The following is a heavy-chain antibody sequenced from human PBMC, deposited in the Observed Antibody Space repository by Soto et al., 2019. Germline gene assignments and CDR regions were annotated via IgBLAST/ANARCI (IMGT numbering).Heavy chain of an antibody. V-gene: IGHV3-23*01. Sequence: GGSLRLSCAASGFTFSSYAMSWVRQAPGKGLEWVSAISGSGGSTYYADSVKGRFTISRDNSKNTLYLQMNSLRAEDTAVYYCAKPMITFGGVIVPGDYWGQGTLVIVSS. CDR2: ISGSGGST. CDR1: GFTFSSYA. D-gene: IGHD3-16*02. CDR3: AKPMITFGGVIVPGDY. J-gene: IGHJ4*02.